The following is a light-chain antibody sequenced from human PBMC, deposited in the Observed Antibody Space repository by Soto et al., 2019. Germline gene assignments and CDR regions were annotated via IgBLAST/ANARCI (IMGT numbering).Light chain of an antibody. CDR1: QSISSW. J-gene: IGKJ1*01. CDR2: DAS. V-gene: IGKV1-5*01. Sequence: DIHMTQSPSTLSASVGARVTITCRASQSISSWLAWYQQKPGKAPKLLIYDASSLESGVPSRFSGSGSGTEFTLTISRLQPDDFATYYCQQYNSYSLAFGQGTKVEIK. CDR3: QQYNSYSLA.